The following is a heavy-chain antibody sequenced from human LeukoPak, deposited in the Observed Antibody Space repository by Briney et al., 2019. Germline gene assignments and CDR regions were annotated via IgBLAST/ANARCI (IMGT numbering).Heavy chain of an antibody. D-gene: IGHD2-2*01. CDR1: GFTFSSYG. CDR2: ISGSGDDT. V-gene: IGHV3-23*01. CDR3: AKASGYCSSTSCYYSLRGYYYYMDV. Sequence: TGGSPRLSCAASGFTFSSYGMTWVRQAPGKGLEWVSEISGSGDDTYYADSVKGRFTISRDNSKNTLYLQMNSLRAEDTAVYYCAKASGYCSSTSCYYSLRGYYYYMDVWGKGTTVTISS. J-gene: IGHJ6*03.